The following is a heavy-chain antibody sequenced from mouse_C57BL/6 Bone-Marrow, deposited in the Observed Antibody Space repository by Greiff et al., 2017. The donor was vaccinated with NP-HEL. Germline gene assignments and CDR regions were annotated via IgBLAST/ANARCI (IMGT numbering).Heavy chain of an antibody. CDR1: GYTFTSYW. CDR2: IPPNSGST. V-gene: IGHV1-64*01. CDR3: ARNYGYDGFPFDY. Sequence: QVQLKQPGAELVKPGASVKLSCKASGYTFTSYWMHWVKQRPGQGLEWIGMIPPNSGSTNYHEKFKSKATLTVDKSSSTAYMQLSSLTSEDSAVYYCARNYGYDGFPFDYWGQGTTLTVSS. J-gene: IGHJ2*01. D-gene: IGHD2-2*01.